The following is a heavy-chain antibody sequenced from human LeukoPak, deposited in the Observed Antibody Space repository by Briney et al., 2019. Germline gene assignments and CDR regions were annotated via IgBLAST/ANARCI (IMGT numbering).Heavy chain of an antibody. D-gene: IGHD6-6*01. CDR1: GFTFSSYW. V-gene: IGHV3-74*01. CDR2: IQSDGSST. CDR3: ARDGTYSSLGLN. Sequence: GGSLRLSCAASGFTFSSYWMHWVRQAPGKGLVWVSRIQSDGSSTSYADSVKGRFTISRDNAKNTLYLQMNSLRAEDTAVYYCARDGTYSSLGLNWGQGTLVTVSS. J-gene: IGHJ4*02.